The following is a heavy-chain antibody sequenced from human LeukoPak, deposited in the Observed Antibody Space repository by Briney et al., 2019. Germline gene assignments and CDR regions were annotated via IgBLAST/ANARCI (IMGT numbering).Heavy chain of an antibody. D-gene: IGHD3-16*01. J-gene: IGHJ4*02. CDR2: ISGSGDRT. V-gene: IGHV3-23*01. CDR3: ARRAQGGCFDY. CDR1: GFTFNNYA. Sequence: PGGSLRLSCAASGFTFNNYAMSWFRQTPGKGLEWVSAISGSGDRTYYAESVKGRFSISRDNSKNTLYLQMHSLRAEDTAVYYCARRAQGGCFDYWGQGTLVTVSS.